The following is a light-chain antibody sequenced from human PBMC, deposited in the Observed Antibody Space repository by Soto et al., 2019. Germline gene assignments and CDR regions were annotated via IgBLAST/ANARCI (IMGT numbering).Light chain of an antibody. CDR2: EAT. V-gene: IGLV2-23*01. CDR1: SSDVGSYTL. CDR3: FSYAGSTTFVV. J-gene: IGLJ2*01. Sequence: QSALTQPASVSGSPGQSITISCTGTSSDVGSYTLVSWYQQHPGKAPKLMIYEATKRPSGVSTRFSGSKSGNTASLTISGLQAEDEADYYCFSYAGSTTFVVFGGGTKLTVL.